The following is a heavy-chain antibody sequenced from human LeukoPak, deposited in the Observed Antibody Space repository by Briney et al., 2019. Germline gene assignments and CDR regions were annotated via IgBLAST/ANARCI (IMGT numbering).Heavy chain of an antibody. CDR1: GGSISSGGYY. Sequence: KASETLSLTCTVSGGSISSGGYYWSWIRQHPGKGLEWIGYIYYSGSTYYNPSLKSRVTISVDTSKNQFSLKLSSVTAADTAVYYCARLCRGEAVAGKYYFDYWGQGTLVTVSS. CDR2: IYYSGST. J-gene: IGHJ4*02. CDR3: ARLCRGEAVAGKYYFDY. D-gene: IGHD6-19*01. V-gene: IGHV4-31*03.